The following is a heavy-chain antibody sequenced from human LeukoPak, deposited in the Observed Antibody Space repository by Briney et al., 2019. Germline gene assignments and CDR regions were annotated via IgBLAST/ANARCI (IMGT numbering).Heavy chain of an antibody. J-gene: IGHJ4*02. D-gene: IGHD6-13*01. CDR2: IIVDSGNT. CDR3: AAVPIAAAGDY. V-gene: IGHV1-58*01. CDR1: GFTFTSSA. Sequence: SVKVSCKASGFTFTSSAVQWVRQARGQRLEWIGWIIVDSGNTNYAQKFQERVTITRDMSTSTTYMELSSLRSEDTAVYYCAAVPIAAAGDYWGQGTLVTVSS.